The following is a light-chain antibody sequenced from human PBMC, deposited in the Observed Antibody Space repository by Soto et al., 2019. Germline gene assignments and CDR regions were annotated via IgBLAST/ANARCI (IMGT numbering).Light chain of an antibody. CDR2: GAS. V-gene: IGKV3-20*01. Sequence: EIVLTQSPGILSLSPGERATLSCRASQSVTSSYLAWFQQKPGQAPRLLLYGASSRATGIPDTFSGSGSGTDFTLTISRLEPEDFAVYYCHQYGSSPLTFGGGTKVEIK. J-gene: IGKJ4*01. CDR3: HQYGSSPLT. CDR1: QSVTSSY.